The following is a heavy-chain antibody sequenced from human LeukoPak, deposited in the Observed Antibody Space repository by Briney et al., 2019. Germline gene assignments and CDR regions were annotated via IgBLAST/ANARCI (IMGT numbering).Heavy chain of an antibody. CDR1: GFTFSGYW. D-gene: IGHD6-13*01. J-gene: IGHJ3*02. CDR3: ARDRKAAASSSTAFDI. Sequence: GGSLRLSCAASGFTFSGYWMHWVRQAPGKGLVWVSRINMDGSSTSYVDSMKGRFTISRDNAKNTLYLQMNSLRAEDTALYYCARDRKAAASSSTAFDIWGQGTMVTVSS. CDR2: INMDGSST. V-gene: IGHV3-74*01.